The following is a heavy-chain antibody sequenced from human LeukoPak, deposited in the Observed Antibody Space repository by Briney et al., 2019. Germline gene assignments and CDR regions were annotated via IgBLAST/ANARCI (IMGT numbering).Heavy chain of an antibody. CDR2: IYPGDSDV. CDR3: TRQGVHYSVSSAFYD. V-gene: IGHV5-51*01. J-gene: IGHJ4*02. CDR1: GYRFTNYC. D-gene: IGHD3-22*01. Sequence: AGESLKISCKASGYRFTNYCIAWVRQMPGKGLELMGSIYPGDSDVRYSPSFQGQVTISADKSFTTAYLQWRSLKASDTAIYYCTRQGVHYSVSSAFYDWGQGTRVTVSS.